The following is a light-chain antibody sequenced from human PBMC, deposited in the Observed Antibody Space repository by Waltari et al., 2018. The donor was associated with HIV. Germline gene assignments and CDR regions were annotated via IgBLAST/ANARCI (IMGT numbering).Light chain of an antibody. CDR2: DAS. V-gene: IGKV3-11*01. Sequence: DIVLTQSPVTLSLSPGERATLSCRASQSVGTFLAWYQQRPGQAPRVLIYDASQRASCIPARFSGSGSGTDFTLTISSLEPEDFAVYYCQQRKSWPPVTFGGGTKVEIK. CDR1: QSVGTF. CDR3: QQRKSWPPVT. J-gene: IGKJ4*01.